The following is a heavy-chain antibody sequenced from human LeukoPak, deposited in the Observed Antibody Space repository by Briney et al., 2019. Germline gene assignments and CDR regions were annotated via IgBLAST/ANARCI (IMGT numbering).Heavy chain of an antibody. Sequence: GGSLRLSCAASGXTFXSXXXHXVXXAPXXXXXWXSRINSDGSTTTYXDSVKGRFTISRDNSKNTLYLQMNSLRAEDTAVYXCARGGVGATIGYWGQGTLVTVSS. CDR1: GXTFXSXX. D-gene: IGHD1-26*01. V-gene: IGHV3-74*01. J-gene: IGHJ4*02. CDR3: ARGGVGATIGY. CDR2: INSDGSTT.